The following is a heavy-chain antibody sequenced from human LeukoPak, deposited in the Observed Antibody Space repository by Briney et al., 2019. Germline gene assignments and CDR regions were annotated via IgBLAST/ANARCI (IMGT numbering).Heavy chain of an antibody. CDR1: GFTFSSYN. CDR3: ARDFPHSSGWQIGGWETFDY. D-gene: IGHD6-19*01. J-gene: IGHJ4*02. V-gene: IGHV3-7*01. CDR2: IKQDGSEK. Sequence: GGSLRLSCAASGFTFSSYNMNWVRQAPGKGLEWVANIKQDGSEKYYVDSVKGRFTISRDNAKNSLYLQMNSLRAEDTAVYYCARDFPHSSGWQIGGWETFDYWGQGTLVTVSS.